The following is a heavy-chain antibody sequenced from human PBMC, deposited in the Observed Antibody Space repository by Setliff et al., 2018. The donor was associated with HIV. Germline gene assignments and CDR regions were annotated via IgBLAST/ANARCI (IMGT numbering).Heavy chain of an antibody. D-gene: IGHD6-19*01. J-gene: IGHJ4*02. Sequence: SLRLSCAASGFTLSRYWMSWVRQAPGKGLEWVANIKQDGSEKYYVDSVKGRFTISRHNAKNSLYLQMNSLRAEDTAVYYCASGGSGWYYFDYWGQGTLVTVSS. V-gene: IGHV3-7*03. CDR3: ASGGSGWYYFDY. CDR2: IKQDGSEK. CDR1: GFTLSRYW.